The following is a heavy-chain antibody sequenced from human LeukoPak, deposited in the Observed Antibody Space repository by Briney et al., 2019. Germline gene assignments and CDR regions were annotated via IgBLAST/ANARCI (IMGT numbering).Heavy chain of an antibody. CDR3: ARTDYYDSNSFDC. CDR2: KWYDESHN. CDR1: GFTFSSYG. Sequence: GGSLSLSCAACGFTFSSYGVHWVPRAPGKGVVWMAVKWYDESHNEYADTVRSRFTISRDKSKNTLYLQMNSLRAEDTRVYYCARTDYYDSNSFDCGGQGTLVTVSS. D-gene: IGHD3-22*01. J-gene: IGHJ4*02. V-gene: IGHV3-33*01.